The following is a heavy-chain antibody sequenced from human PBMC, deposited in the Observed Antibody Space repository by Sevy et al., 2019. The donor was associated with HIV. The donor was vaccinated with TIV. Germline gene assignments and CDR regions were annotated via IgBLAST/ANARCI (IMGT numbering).Heavy chain of an antibody. CDR3: ARRGNYYGDAFDF. V-gene: IGHV3-23*01. CDR1: GFTFSNYG. CDR2: VSGSGGKR. Sequence: GGSLRLSCAAFGFTFSNYGMTWVRQAPGKGLEWVSSVSGSGGKRYNADSVKGRFPISRDNSKNTLYLQMNSLRAEDTAVYYCARRGNYYGDAFDFWGQGTVVTVSS. J-gene: IGHJ3*01. D-gene: IGHD3-10*01.